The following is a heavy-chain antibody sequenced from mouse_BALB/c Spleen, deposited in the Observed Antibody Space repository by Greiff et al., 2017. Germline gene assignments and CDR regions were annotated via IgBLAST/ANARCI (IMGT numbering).Heavy chain of an antibody. CDR3: ARVGSYYYGSSRFAY. CDR2: ILPGSGST. CDR1: GYTFSSYW. Sequence: QVQLQQSGAELMKPGASVKISCKATGYTFSSYWIEWVKQRPGHGLEWIGEILPGSGSTNYNEKFKGKATFTADTSSNTAYMQLSSLTSEDSAVYYCARVGSYYYGSSRFAYWGQGTLVTVSA. V-gene: IGHV1-9*01. D-gene: IGHD1-1*01. J-gene: IGHJ3*01.